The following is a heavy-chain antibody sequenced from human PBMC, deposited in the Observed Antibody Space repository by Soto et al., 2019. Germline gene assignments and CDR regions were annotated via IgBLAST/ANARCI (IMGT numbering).Heavy chain of an antibody. CDR1: FGSIASNSYH. CDR3: ARLVVVAPVANV. CDR2: ISYTGTT. D-gene: IGHD2-15*01. J-gene: IGHJ4*02. V-gene: IGHV4-39*01. Sequence: ASTLSLTCSLSFGSIASNSYHWGWIRQPPGKGLEWIGSISYTGTTYYSPSLKSRVTISADTSKKQFSLRLDSATAADTAVYYCARLVVVAPVANVWGQGALVTVSS.